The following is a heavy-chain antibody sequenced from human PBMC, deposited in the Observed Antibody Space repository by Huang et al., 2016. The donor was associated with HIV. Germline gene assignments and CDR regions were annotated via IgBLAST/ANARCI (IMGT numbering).Heavy chain of an antibody. V-gene: IGHV3-74*02. CDR2: IEGDGSST. CDR3: VRAKEKGYDFWSGYRY. D-gene: IGHD3-3*01. J-gene: IGHJ4*01. CDR1: GFSFSDYW. Sequence: EVELAESGGGSVRPGQSLRLSCVGSGFSFSDYWMHWVRQIPGKWVMWVASIEGDGSSTSYADAVKGRFTIYRDNAKNTVYLQMSSLRVDDTAVYYCVRAKEKGYDFWSGYRYWGQGVQVTVSS.